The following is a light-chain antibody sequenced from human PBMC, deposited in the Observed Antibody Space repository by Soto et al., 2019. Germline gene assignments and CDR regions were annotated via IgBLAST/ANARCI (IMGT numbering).Light chain of an antibody. J-gene: IGKJ5*01. Sequence: VLTQSPATMSVHPGERATLSCRASQTVSRNLAWYQQRPGQAPRLLIYDISNRATGVPARFSGSGSETEFTLTIRSLQSEDFAVYYCQQYNNWPSITFGQGTRLEI. V-gene: IGKV3-15*01. CDR2: DIS. CDR1: QTVSRN. CDR3: QQYNNWPSIT.